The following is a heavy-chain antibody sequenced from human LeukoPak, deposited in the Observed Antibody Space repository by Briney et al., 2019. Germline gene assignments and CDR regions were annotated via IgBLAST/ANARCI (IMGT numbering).Heavy chain of an antibody. CDR3: TKVGGSGWSTYYMDV. D-gene: IGHD6-19*01. CDR1: GFTFDDYA. CDR2: ISWDGGST. V-gene: IGHV3-43D*03. J-gene: IGHJ6*03. Sequence: GGSLRLSCAASGFTFDDYAMHWVRQAPGKGLEWVSLISWDGGSTYYADSVKGRFTISRDNSKNSLYLQMNSLRAEDTALYYCTKVGGSGWSTYYMDVWGKGTTVTVSS.